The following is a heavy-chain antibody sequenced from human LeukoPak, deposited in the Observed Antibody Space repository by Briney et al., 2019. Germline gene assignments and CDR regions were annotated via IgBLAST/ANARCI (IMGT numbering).Heavy chain of an antibody. J-gene: IGHJ4*02. CDR3: VKDSLTPTYHSGYAYVGTFDY. D-gene: IGHD5-12*01. CDR1: GFTFSSYA. Sequence: GGSLRLSCSASGFTFSSYAMHWVRQAPGKGLEYVSAISSNGGSTYYADSVKGRSTISRDNSKNTLYPQMSSLRAEDTAVYYCVKDSLTPTYHSGYAYVGTFDYWGQGTLVTVSS. V-gene: IGHV3-64D*06. CDR2: ISSNGGST.